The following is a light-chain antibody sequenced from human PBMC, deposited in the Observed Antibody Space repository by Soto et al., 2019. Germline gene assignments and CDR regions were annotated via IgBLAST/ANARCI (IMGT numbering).Light chain of an antibody. CDR2: DAS. J-gene: IGKJ3*01. CDR3: QQRSNWPDVT. CDR1: QSVSSY. Sequence: EIVLTQSPATLSLSPGERATLSCRASQSVSSYLAWYQQKPGQAPRLLIYDASNRSTGIPARFSGSGSGKDFTLNISSIEPEDFAVYYCQQRSNWPDVTFGPGTKVDIK. V-gene: IGKV3-11*01.